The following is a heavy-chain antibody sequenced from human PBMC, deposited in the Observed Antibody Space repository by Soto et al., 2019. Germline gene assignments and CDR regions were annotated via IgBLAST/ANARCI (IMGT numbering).Heavy chain of an antibody. D-gene: IGHD6-19*01. CDR1: GFTFDDYA. Sequence: GGSLRLSCAASGFTFDDYAMHWVRQAPGKGLEWVSGISWNSGSIGYADSVKGRFTISRDNSKNTLYLQMNSLRAEDTAVYYCAKDVSGWPRYYFDYWGQGTLVTVSS. CDR3: AKDVSGWPRYYFDY. V-gene: IGHV3-9*01. J-gene: IGHJ4*02. CDR2: ISWNSGSI.